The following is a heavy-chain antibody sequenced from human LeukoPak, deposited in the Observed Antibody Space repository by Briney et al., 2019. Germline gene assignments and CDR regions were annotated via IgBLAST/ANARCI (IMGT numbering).Heavy chain of an antibody. CDR2: INHSGST. CDR1: GGSFSGYY. V-gene: IGHV4-34*01. Sequence: SETLSLTCAVYGGSFSGYYWSWIRQPPGKGLEWIGEINHSGSTNYNPSLKGRVTISVDTSKNQFSLKLSSVTAADTAVYYCARGYPGFDYWGQGTLVTVSS. J-gene: IGHJ4*02. CDR3: ARGYPGFDY.